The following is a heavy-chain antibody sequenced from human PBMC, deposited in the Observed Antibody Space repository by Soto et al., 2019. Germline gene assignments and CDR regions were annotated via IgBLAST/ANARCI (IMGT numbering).Heavy chain of an antibody. V-gene: IGHV3-11*06. CDR3: ARDPRPGYYYDSSGYPYYFDY. Sequence: GWSLRLSCASSVFTFSDYYMSWIRQAPGKGLEWVSYISSSSSYTNYADSVKGRFTISRDNAKNSLYLQMNSLRAEDTAVYYCARDPRPGYYYDSSGYPYYFDYWGQGTLVTVSS. D-gene: IGHD3-22*01. CDR2: ISSSSSYT. CDR1: VFTFSDYY. J-gene: IGHJ4*02.